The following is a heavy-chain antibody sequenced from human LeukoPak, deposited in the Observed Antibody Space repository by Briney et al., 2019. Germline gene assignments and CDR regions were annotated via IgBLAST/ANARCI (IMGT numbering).Heavy chain of an antibody. Sequence: GGSLRLSCAASGFSFTNYGMHWVRQAPGKGLEWVALITYDGYYKYYSDSVKGRFTISSDTSKNTLYLQMNSLRAEDTAVYYCARGGWYFDYWGQGTLVTVSS. V-gene: IGHV3-30*03. J-gene: IGHJ4*02. CDR3: ARGGWYFDY. D-gene: IGHD6-19*01. CDR1: GFSFTNYG. CDR2: ITYDGYYK.